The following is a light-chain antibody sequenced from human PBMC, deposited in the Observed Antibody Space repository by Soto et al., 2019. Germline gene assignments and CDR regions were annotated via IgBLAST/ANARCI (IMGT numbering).Light chain of an antibody. CDR3: CSYTSSTSYV. V-gene: IGLV2-14*01. J-gene: IGLJ1*01. Sequence: QSALTQPASVSGSTGQSITISCTRTSSDVGGYNFVFWYQQHPGKAPKLMIHDVTTRPSGVSNRFSGSKSGTTASLTISGLQAEDEADYYCCSYTSSTSYVFGTGTKVTVL. CDR2: DVT. CDR1: SSDVGGYNF.